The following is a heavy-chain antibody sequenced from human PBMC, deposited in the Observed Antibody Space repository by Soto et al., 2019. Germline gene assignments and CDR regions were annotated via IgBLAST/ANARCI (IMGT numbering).Heavy chain of an antibody. J-gene: IGHJ4*02. Sequence: PGGSLRLSCAAPGFTFSSFGMHWVRQAPGKGLEWVAVICYDGSNKYYADSVKGRFTISRDNSKNTLYLQMNSLRAEDTAVYYCARDLTAMTSSIDYWGQGTLVTVSS. CDR1: GFTFSSFG. CDR2: ICYDGSNK. V-gene: IGHV3-33*01. D-gene: IGHD2-21*02. CDR3: ARDLTAMTSSIDY.